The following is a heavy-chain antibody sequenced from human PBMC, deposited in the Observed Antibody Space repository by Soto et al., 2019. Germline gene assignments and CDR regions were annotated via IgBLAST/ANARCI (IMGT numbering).Heavy chain of an antibody. J-gene: IGHJ5*02. D-gene: IGHD2-2*01. CDR1: GCTFTSYA. CDR2: INVGDGNT. CDR3: ARGYCSSTSCYFPAWFDP. Sequence: ASVKVSCKASGCTFTSYAMHWVRQAPGQRLEWMGWINVGDGNTKYSQKFQGRVTITRDTSASTAYMELSSLRSEDTAVYYCARGYCSSTSCYFPAWFDPWGQGTLVTVCS. V-gene: IGHV1-3*01.